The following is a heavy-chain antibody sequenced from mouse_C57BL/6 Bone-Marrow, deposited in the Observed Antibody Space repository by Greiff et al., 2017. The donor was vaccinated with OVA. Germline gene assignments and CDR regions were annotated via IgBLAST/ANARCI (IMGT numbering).Heavy chain of an antibody. CDR1: GYTFTSYW. CDR2: IHPTSGRT. CDR3: TGYYGLFAY. Sequence: VQLQQPGAELVKPGASVKLSCKASGYTFTSYWMHWVKQRPGQGLEWIGMIHPTSGRTNYNEKFKRKATLTVDKSSSTAYMQLSSLTAEDSAVYYCTGYYGLFAYWGQGTLVTVSA. V-gene: IGHV1-64*01. J-gene: IGHJ3*01. D-gene: IGHD2-3*01.